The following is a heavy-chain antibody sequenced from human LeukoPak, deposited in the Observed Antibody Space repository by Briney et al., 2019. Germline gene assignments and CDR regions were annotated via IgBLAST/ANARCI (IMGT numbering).Heavy chain of an antibody. D-gene: IGHD6-13*01. J-gene: IGHJ5*02. Sequence: GGSLRLSCAASGFTFSSYEMNWVRQAPGKGLEWVSYISSSGSTIYYADSVKGRFTISRDNAKNSLYLQMNSLRAEDTAVYYCIAAAGTNWFDPWGQGTLVTVPS. CDR3: IAAAGTNWFDP. CDR1: GFTFSSYE. V-gene: IGHV3-48*03. CDR2: ISSSGSTI.